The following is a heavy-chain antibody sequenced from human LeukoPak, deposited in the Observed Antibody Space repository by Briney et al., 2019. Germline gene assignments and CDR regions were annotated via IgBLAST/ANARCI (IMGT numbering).Heavy chain of an antibody. D-gene: IGHD3-3*01. V-gene: IGHV3-23*01. CDR3: AKDREYYDFWSGYPLYYMDV. CDR2: ISGSGGST. CDR1: GFTFSSCA. Sequence: PGGSLRLSCAASGFTFSSCAMSWVRQAPGEGLEWVSAISGSGGSTYYADSVKGRFTISRDNSKNTLYLQMNSLRAEDTAVYYCAKDREYYDFWSGYPLYYMDVWGKGTTVTVSS. J-gene: IGHJ6*03.